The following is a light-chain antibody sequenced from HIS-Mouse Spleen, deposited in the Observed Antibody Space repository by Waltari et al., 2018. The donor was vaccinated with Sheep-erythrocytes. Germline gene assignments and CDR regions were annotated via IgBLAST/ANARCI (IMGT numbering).Light chain of an antibody. V-gene: IGKV2-28*01. J-gene: IGKJ1*01. Sequence: DIVMTQSPLSLPVTPGEPASISCRSSQRLLHSKGYNYLDWYLQKPGQSPQLLIYLGSNRASGVPDRFSGSGSGTDFTLKISRVEAEDVGVYYCMQALQTPRTFGQGTKVEIK. CDR2: LGS. CDR3: MQALQTPRT. CDR1: QRLLHSKGYNY.